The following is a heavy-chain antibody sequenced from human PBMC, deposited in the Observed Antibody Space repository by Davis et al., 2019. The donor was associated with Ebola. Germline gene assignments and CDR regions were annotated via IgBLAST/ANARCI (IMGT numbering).Heavy chain of an antibody. CDR2: LYSDGSS. CDR3: TRDLVGSSGPTVAFDS. J-gene: IGHJ4*02. Sequence: GESLKIPCAASGLSIKDNFMSWVRQAPGKGLEWVSALYSDGSSFYAESVQGRFAISSDNSMNVLYLQVNSLRAEDTAVYYCTRDLVGSSGPTVAFDSWGQGTLVTVSS. D-gene: IGHD6-19*01. V-gene: IGHV3-53*01. CDR1: GLSIKDNF.